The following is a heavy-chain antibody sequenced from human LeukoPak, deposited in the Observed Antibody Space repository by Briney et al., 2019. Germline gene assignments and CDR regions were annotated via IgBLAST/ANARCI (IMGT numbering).Heavy chain of an antibody. Sequence: GGSLRLSCAASEFTVSSNYMGWVRQAPGKGLEWVSVIYSGGSTYYADSVKGRFTISRDNSKNTLYLQMNSLRAEDTAVYYCAGATFDYYDSSGYYDYWGQGTLVTVSS. D-gene: IGHD3-22*01. CDR1: EFTVSSNY. J-gene: IGHJ4*02. CDR2: IYSGGST. CDR3: AGATFDYYDSSGYYDY. V-gene: IGHV3-53*01.